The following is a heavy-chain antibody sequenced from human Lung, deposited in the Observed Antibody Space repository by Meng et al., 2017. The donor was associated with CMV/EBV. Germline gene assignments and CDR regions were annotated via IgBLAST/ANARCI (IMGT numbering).Heavy chain of an antibody. J-gene: IGHJ6*02. CDR2: INKNGFNI. CDR3: ARNTLSYYGMDV. D-gene: IGHD1/OR15-1a*01. CDR1: GFTFSSFE. V-gene: IGHV3-48*03. Sequence: GESLKISCAASGFTFSSFEMNWVRQAPGEGLEWVSYINKNGFNIEYADSVKGRFTISRDNAKNSLYLQLNSLRAEDTAIYYCARNTLSYYGMDVWGQGTTVTVSS.